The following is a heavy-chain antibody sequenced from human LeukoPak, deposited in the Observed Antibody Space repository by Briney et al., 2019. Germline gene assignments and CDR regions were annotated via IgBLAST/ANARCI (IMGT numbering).Heavy chain of an antibody. CDR1: GYSFTNYS. D-gene: IGHD2-15*01. CDR3: ARQPGSGNYDFYYYMDV. V-gene: IGHV5-51*01. J-gene: IGHJ6*03. CDR2: IYPGDSDT. Sequence: GESLKISCKGSGYSFTNYSIGWVRQMPGKGLEWMGIIYPGDSDTRYSPSFQGQVTISADKSISTAYLQWSSLKASDAAMYYCARQPGSGNYDFYYYMDVWGKGTTVTVSS.